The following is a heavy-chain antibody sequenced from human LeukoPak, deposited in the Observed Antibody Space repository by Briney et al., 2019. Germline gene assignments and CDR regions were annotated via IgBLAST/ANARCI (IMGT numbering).Heavy chain of an antibody. CDR1: GGSISSSNW. CDR3: ARDGESGDPYYYYMDV. D-gene: IGHD3-10*01. V-gene: IGHV4-4*02. CDR2: IYHRGNT. Sequence: SETLSPSCAVSGGSISSSNWWNWVRQTPGKGLEWIGEIYHRGNTHYNPSLKSRVTISVDTSKNQFSLKLSSVTAADTAVYYCARDGESGDPYYYYMDVWGKGTTVTVSS. J-gene: IGHJ6*03.